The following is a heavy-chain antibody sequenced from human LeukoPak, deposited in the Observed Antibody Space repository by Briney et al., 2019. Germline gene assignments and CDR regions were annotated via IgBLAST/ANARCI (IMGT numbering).Heavy chain of an antibody. D-gene: IGHD3-10*01. V-gene: IGHV4-38-2*02. CDR1: GYSISSGYY. Sequence: SETLSLTCTVSGYSISSGYYWGWIRQPPGKGLEWIGSIYHSGSTYYNPSLKSRVTISVDTSKNQFSLKLNSVTAADTAVYFCASRYGSGSYGFDYWGQGTMVTVSS. J-gene: IGHJ4*02. CDR2: IYHSGST. CDR3: ASRYGSGSYGFDY.